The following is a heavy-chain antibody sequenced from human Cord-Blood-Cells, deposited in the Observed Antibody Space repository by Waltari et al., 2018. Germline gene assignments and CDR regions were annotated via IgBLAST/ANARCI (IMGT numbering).Heavy chain of an antibody. CDR3: AREGRRAIAVAGYYDY. J-gene: IGHJ4*02. CDR2: INAGNGNT. D-gene: IGHD6-19*01. CDR1: GYTFTSYA. Sequence: QVQLVQSGAEVKTPGASVKVSCKASGYTFTSYAMHWVRQAPGQRLEWMGWINAGNGNTKYSQKFQGRVTITRDTSASTAYMELSSLRSEDTAVYNCAREGRRAIAVAGYYDYWGQGTLVTVSS. V-gene: IGHV1-3*01.